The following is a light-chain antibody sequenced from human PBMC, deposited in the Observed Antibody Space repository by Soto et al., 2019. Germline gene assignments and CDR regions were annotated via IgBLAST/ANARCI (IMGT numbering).Light chain of an antibody. J-gene: IGLJ2*01. V-gene: IGLV6-57*04. Sequence: NFMLTQPHSVSESPGKTVTISCTRSSGSIASNYVQWYQQRPGSAPTPVIYEDNERPSGVPDRFSGSIDSSSNSASLTIAGLKTDDDADYYCQSYHSGNVVFGGGTKVTVL. CDR1: SGSIASNY. CDR2: EDN. CDR3: QSYHSGNVV.